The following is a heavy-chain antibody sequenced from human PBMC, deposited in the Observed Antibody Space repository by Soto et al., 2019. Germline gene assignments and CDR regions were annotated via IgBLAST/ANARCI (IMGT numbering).Heavy chain of an antibody. Sequence: EVQLVESGGGLVKPGGSLRLSCAASGFTFSSYSMNWVRQAPGKGLEWVSSISSSSSYIYYADSVKGRFTISRDNAKNSLYLQMNSLRAEDTAVYYCARTKQNDYGDDALVVAWDYWGQGTLVTVSS. CDR3: ARTKQNDYGDDALVVAWDY. CDR2: ISSSSSYI. D-gene: IGHD4-17*01. CDR1: GFTFSSYS. V-gene: IGHV3-21*01. J-gene: IGHJ4*02.